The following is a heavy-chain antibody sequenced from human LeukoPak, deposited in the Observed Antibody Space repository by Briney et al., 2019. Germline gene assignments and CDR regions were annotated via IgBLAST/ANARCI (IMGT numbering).Heavy chain of an antibody. D-gene: IGHD6-13*01. CDR2: INHSGST. CDR1: GGSFSGYY. V-gene: IGHV4-34*01. CDR3: ARGKRGYSSSWYDY. J-gene: IGHJ4*02. Sequence: SETLSLTCAVYGGSFSGYYWSWIRQPPGKGLEWIGEINHSGSTNYNPSLKSRVTISVDTSKNQFSLKLSPVTAADTAVYYCARGKRGYSSSWYDYWGQGTLVTVSS.